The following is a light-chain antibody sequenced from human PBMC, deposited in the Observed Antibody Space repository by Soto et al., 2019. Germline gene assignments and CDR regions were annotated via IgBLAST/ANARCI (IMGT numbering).Light chain of an antibody. CDR3: QQYNTYSYT. J-gene: IGKJ2*01. CDR2: DAS. CDR1: QSISFW. V-gene: IGKV1-5*01. Sequence: DIQMTQSPSTLSASVGDRVTIACRASQSISFWLAWYQQKPGKAPKLLIYDASSLQSGVPSRFTGSGSGTDFTLTISSLQPDDFATYFCQQYNTYSYTFGQGTKLEIK.